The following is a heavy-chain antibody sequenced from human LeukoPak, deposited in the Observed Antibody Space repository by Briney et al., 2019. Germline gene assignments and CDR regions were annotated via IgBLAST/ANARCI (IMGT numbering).Heavy chain of an antibody. CDR3: ARSLLYDFWSGYYLFWFDY. Sequence: SVKVSCKASGGTFISNAISWVRQAPGQGREWMGGIIPIFGTANYAQKFQGRVTITADESTSTAYMELSSLRSEDTAVYYCARSLLYDFWSGYYLFWFDYWGQGTLVTVSS. V-gene: IGHV1-69*01. J-gene: IGHJ4*02. D-gene: IGHD3-3*01. CDR1: GGTFISNA. CDR2: IIPIFGTA.